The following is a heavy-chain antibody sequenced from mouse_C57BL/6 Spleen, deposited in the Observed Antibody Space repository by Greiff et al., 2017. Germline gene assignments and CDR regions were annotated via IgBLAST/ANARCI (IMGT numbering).Heavy chain of an antibody. CDR1: GFTFSSYA. Sequence: EVKLMESGGGLVKPGGSLKLSCAASGFTFSSYAMSWVRQTPEKRLEWVATISDGGSYTYYPDNVKGRFTISRDNAKNNLYLQMSHLQSEDTAMYYCARGTGACDYWGQGTTLTASS. CDR3: ARGTGACDY. D-gene: IGHD3-3*01. J-gene: IGHJ2*01. CDR2: ISDGGSYT. V-gene: IGHV5-4*03.